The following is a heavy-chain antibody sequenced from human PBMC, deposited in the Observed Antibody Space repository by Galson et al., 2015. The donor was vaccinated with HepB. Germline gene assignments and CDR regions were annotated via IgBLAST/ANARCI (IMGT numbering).Heavy chain of an antibody. CDR3: ARDASYYDFWSGYLRTTFFNY. CDR2: INPSGGST. CDR1: GYTFTSYY. J-gene: IGHJ4*02. D-gene: IGHD3-3*01. V-gene: IGHV1-46*01. Sequence: SVKVSCKASGYTFTSYYMHWVRQAPGQGLEWMGIINPSGGSTSYAQKFQGRVTMTRDTSTSTVYMELSSLRSEDTAVYYCARDASYYDFWSGYLRTTFFNYWGQGTLVTVSS.